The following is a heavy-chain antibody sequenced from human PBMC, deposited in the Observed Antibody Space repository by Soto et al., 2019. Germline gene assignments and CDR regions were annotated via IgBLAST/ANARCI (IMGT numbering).Heavy chain of an antibody. CDR3: ARHDCISSSCYYYYYYGMDV. Sequence: QVQLVQSGAEVKKLGSSVKVSCKASGGTFSSYAISWVRQAPGQGLEWMGGIIPIFDTANYAQKFQGRVTITADEFTSTAYMELSSLRSEDTAVYYCARHDCISSSCYYYYYYGMDVWGQGTTVTVSS. V-gene: IGHV1-69*12. CDR2: IIPIFDTA. CDR1: GGTFSSYA. D-gene: IGHD2-2*01. J-gene: IGHJ6*02.